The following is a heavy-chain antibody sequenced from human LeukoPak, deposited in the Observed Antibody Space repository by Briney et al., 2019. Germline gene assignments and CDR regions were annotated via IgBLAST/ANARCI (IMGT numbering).Heavy chain of an antibody. CDR1: GASISIYY. V-gene: IGHV4-4*07. CDR3: ARVNSGWYGRLDY. J-gene: IGHJ4*02. CDR2: IYGSEST. D-gene: IGHD6-19*01. Sequence: SETLSLTCTVSGASISIYYWSWIRQPAGKGLEWIGCIYGSESTNYNPSLKSRVTMSVDTSKNQFSLKLSSVTAADTAVYYCARVNSGWYGRLDYWGPGTLVTVSS.